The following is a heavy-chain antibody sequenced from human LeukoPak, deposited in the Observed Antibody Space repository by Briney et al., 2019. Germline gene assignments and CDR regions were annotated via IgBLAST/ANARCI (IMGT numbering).Heavy chain of an antibody. J-gene: IGHJ4*02. D-gene: IGHD2-2*01. CDR2: IYYSGTT. CDR1: GGSISSGGYY. CDR3: ATGSLLSSEYYFDY. Sequence: PSETLSLTCTVSGGSISSGGYYWSWIRQHPGKGLEWIGYIYYSGTTYYNPSLKSRVTISVDTSKNQFSLILSSVTAADTAVYYCATGSLLSSEYYFDYWGQGTLVTVSS. V-gene: IGHV4-31*03.